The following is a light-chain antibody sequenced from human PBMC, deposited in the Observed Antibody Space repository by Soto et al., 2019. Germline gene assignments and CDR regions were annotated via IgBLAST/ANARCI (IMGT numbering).Light chain of an antibody. CDR1: QSVSSY. CDR3: QQRSSWPRT. J-gene: IGKJ1*01. CDR2: DAS. Sequence: EIVLTQSPATLSLSPGERATLPCRASQSVSSYLAWYQQKPGQVPRLVIYDASNRATGIPGRFSGSGSGTDFTLTISSLEPEDFGVYYCQQRSSWPRTFGQGTKVEIK. V-gene: IGKV3-11*01.